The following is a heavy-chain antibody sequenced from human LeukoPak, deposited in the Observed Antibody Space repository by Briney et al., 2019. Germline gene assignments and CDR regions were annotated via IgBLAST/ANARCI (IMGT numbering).Heavy chain of an antibody. CDR3: AKPLEKYTYGGNFDY. CDR1: GFTFNSYA. D-gene: IGHD4-23*01. CDR2: ISSSADST. J-gene: IGHJ4*02. V-gene: IGHV3-23*01. Sequence: GGSLRLSCAASGFTFNSYAMAWVRQAPEKGLEWVSVISSSADSTYYADSVKGRFTISRDNSKNTLYLQMNNLRAEDTAVHYCAKPLEKYTYGGNFDYWGQGILVTVSS.